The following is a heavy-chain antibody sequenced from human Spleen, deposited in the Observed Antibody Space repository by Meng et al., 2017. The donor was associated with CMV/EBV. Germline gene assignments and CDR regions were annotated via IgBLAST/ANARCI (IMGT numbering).Heavy chain of an antibody. Sequence: GSLRLSCAASGFTFSSYGMHWVRQAPGKGLEWVAVIWYDGSNKYYADSVKGRFTISRDNSKNTLYLQMNSLRAEDTAVYYCAKDRNRSYYYGMDVWGQGTTVTVSS. D-gene: IGHD1-14*01. CDR3: AKDRNRSYYYGMDV. CDR2: IWYDGSNK. V-gene: IGHV3-33*06. J-gene: IGHJ6*02. CDR1: GFTFSSYG.